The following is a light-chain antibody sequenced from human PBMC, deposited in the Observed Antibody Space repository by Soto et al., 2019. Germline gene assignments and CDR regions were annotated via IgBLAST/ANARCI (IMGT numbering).Light chain of an antibody. Sequence: QSALAQPPSASGSPGQSVTISCTGSGSDIGAYNFVSWYQQHPGKAPKLMIFGVTERPSGVPDRFSGSKSGNTASLTVSGLQADDEAVYYCYSYEGRNSWGFGGGTKLTVL. V-gene: IGLV2-8*01. J-gene: IGLJ3*02. CDR3: YSYEGRNSWG. CDR2: GVT. CDR1: GSDIGAYNF.